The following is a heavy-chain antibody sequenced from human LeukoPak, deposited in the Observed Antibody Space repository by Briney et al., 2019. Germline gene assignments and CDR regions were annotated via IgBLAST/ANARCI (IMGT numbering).Heavy chain of an antibody. CDR1: GYSISSGYY. Sequence: PSETLSLTCTVSGYSISSGYYWGWIRQPPGKGLEWIGSIYHSGSTYYNPSLKSRVTISVDTSKNQFSLKLSSVTAADTAVYYCARVWGDCSGGSCYQPPYNWFDPWGQGTLVTVSS. CDR2: IYHSGST. D-gene: IGHD2-15*01. CDR3: ARVWGDCSGGSCYQPPYNWFDP. J-gene: IGHJ5*02. V-gene: IGHV4-38-2*02.